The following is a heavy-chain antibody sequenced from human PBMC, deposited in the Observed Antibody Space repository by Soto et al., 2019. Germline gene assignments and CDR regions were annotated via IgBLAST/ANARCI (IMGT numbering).Heavy chain of an antibody. V-gene: IGHV4-4*07. Sequence: SETLSLTCTVSGGSISSYYWSWIRQPAGKGLEWIGRIYTSGSTNYNPSLKSRVTMSVDTSKNQFSLKLSSVTAADTAVYYCARDRGYCSGGSCNYYYYYGMGVRGQGTTVTVSS. J-gene: IGHJ6*02. CDR1: GGSISSYY. CDR3: ARDRGYCSGGSCNYYYYYGMGV. CDR2: IYTSGST. D-gene: IGHD2-15*01.